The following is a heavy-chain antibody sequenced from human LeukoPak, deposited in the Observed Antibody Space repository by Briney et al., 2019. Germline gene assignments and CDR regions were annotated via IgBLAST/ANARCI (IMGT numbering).Heavy chain of an antibody. J-gene: IGHJ4*02. Sequence: PGGSLRLSCAASGFTFNSYAMHWVRQAPGKGLEWVGRIKPKTDGETTEYAAPVKDRFSISRDDSKSMMYLQMTSLKTEDTAVYYCITPLPYSAQGGQGTLVTVSS. CDR2: IKPKTDGETT. CDR3: ITPLPYSAQ. V-gene: IGHV3-15*07. D-gene: IGHD2-21*01. CDR1: GFTFNSYA.